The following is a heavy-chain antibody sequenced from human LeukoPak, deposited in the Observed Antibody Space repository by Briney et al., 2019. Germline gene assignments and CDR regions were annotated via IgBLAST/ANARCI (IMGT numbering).Heavy chain of an antibody. J-gene: IGHJ4*02. CDR2: ISPTGDST. CDR1: GFIFRSHA. CDR3: ARERTYYYDSNPDYFDY. Sequence: GGSLRLSCAASGFIFRSHAMHWVRQAPGKGLDWVSSISPTGDSTSYADSVKGRFTISRDNAKNSLYLQMNSLRAGDTALYYCARERTYYYDSNPDYFDYWGQGTLVTVSS. V-gene: IGHV3-21*04. D-gene: IGHD3-22*01.